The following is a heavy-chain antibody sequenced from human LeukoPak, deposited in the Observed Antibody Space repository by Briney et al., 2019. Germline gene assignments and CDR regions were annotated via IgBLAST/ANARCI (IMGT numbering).Heavy chain of an antibody. V-gene: IGHV1-2*02. CDR2: INPNSGGT. CDR1: GYTFTGYY. Sequence: ASVKVSCKASGYTFTGYYMHWVRQAPGQGLEWMGWINPNSGGTNYAQKFQGRVTMTRDTSISTAYMELSRLRSDDTAVYYCARYSSGYYFYCFDPWGQGTLVTVSS. CDR3: ARYSSGYYFYCFDP. J-gene: IGHJ5*02. D-gene: IGHD3-22*01.